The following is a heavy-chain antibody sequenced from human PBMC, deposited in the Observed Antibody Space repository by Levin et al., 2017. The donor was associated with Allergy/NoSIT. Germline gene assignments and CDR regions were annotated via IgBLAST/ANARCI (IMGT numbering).Heavy chain of an antibody. Sequence: ASVKVSCKASGYTFKSYDISWVRQAPGQGLEWMGWISAYNGNTNYAQKLQGRVTMTTDTSTSTAYMELRSLRSDDTAVYYCARKYYDILTGYYNFDYWGQGTLVTVSS. CDR3: ARKYYDILTGYYNFDY. V-gene: IGHV1-18*01. D-gene: IGHD3-9*01. CDR2: ISAYNGNT. J-gene: IGHJ4*02. CDR1: GYTFKSYD.